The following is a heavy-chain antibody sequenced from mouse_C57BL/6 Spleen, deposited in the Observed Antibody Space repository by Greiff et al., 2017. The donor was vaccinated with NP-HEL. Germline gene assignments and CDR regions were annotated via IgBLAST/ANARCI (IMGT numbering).Heavy chain of an antibody. J-gene: IGHJ4*01. Sequence: QVQLQQSGAELARPGASVKMSCKASGYTFTSYTMHWVKQRPGQGLEWIGYINPSSGYTNYNQNFKDKATLTADKSSSTAYMQLSILTSEDSAVYYCARRGGGDMDYWGQGTSVTVSS. CDR1: GYTFTSYT. D-gene: IGHD1-1*02. V-gene: IGHV1-4*01. CDR2: INPSSGYT. CDR3: ARRGGGDMDY.